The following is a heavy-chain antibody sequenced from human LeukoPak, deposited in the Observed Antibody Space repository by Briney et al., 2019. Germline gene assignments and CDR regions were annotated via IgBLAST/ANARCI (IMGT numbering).Heavy chain of an antibody. V-gene: IGHV1-2*02. J-gene: IGHJ6*03. CDR1: GYSFTGHY. Sequence: ASVKVSCKASGYSFTGHYMHWVRQAPGQGLEWMGWIKPNSGGTKYAQKFKGRVTTTRDTSISTVYMELSRLRSDDTAVYYCARGPDFSMVRGLTGFYYYMDVWGKGTTVTVSS. D-gene: IGHD3-10*01. CDR2: IKPNSGGT. CDR3: ARGPDFSMVRGLTGFYYYMDV.